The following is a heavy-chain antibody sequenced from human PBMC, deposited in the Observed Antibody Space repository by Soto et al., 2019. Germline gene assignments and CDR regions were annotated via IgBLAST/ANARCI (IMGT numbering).Heavy chain of an antibody. Sequence: SETLSLTCTVSCGSISSYYWSWIRQPPGKGLEWIGYIYYSGSTNYNPSLKSRVTISVDTSKNQFSLKLSSVTAADTAVYYCAREGSSWYLANWFDPWGQGTLVTVSS. V-gene: IGHV4-59*01. CDR2: IYYSGST. CDR1: CGSISSYY. J-gene: IGHJ5*02. CDR3: AREGSSWYLANWFDP. D-gene: IGHD6-13*01.